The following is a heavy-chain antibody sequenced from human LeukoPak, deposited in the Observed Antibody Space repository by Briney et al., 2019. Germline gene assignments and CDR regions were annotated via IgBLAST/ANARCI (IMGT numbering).Heavy chain of an antibody. CDR3: ALPKGLRLGESSTQPYYFDY. J-gene: IGHJ4*02. D-gene: IGHD3-16*02. V-gene: IGHV3-7*01. CDR2: IRQDGSEK. Sequence: GGSLRLSCAASGFTFSSYWMTWVRQAPGKGLEWVANIRQDGSEKYYVDSVKGRFTISRDNAQNSLFLQMNSLRAEDTAVYYCALPKGLRLGESSTQPYYFDYWGQGTLVTVSS. CDR1: GFTFSSYW.